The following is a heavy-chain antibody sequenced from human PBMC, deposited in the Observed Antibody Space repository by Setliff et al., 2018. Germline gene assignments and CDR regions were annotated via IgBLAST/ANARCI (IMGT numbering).Heavy chain of an antibody. CDR2: ISSSSSYI. CDR3: ARADTSGGYYFDD. CDR1: GFTFSAYS. J-gene: IGHJ4*02. D-gene: IGHD3-22*01. Sequence: GGSLRLSCETSGFTFSAYSINWVRQAPGKGLEWVSSISSSSSYIYYADSVKGRFTISRDNTKTSVYLQMNSLRAEDTAVYYCARADTSGGYYFDDWGQGTLVTVSS. V-gene: IGHV3-21*01.